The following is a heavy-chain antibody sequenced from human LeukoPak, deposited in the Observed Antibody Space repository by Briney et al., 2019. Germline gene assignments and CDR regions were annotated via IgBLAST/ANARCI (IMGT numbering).Heavy chain of an antibody. D-gene: IGHD3-3*01. Sequence: PSETLSLTCAVYGGSFSGYYWSCIRQPPGKGREWMGEINHSGSTNYNPSLKSRVTISVDTSKNQFSLKLSSVTAADTAVYYCARGGRWSNTYYDFWSGYYTSYLGGWFDPWGQGTLVTVSS. J-gene: IGHJ5*02. V-gene: IGHV4-34*01. CDR1: GGSFSGYY. CDR2: INHSGST. CDR3: ARGGRWSNTYYDFWSGYYTSYLGGWFDP.